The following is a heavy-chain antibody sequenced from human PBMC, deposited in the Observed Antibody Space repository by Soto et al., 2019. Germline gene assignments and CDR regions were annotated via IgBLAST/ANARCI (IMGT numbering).Heavy chain of an antibody. V-gene: IGHV4-31*03. CDR2: IYYSGST. D-gene: IGHD3-10*01. CDR3: ARGGRMVRGTYWFDP. Sequence: QVQLQESGPGLVKPSQTLSLTCTVSGGSISSGGYYWSWIRQHPGKGPEWIGYIYYSGSTYYNPSLKSRVTKSVDTSKNQFSLKLSSVTAADTAVYYCARGGRMVRGTYWFDPWGQGTLVTVSS. CDR1: GGSISSGGYY. J-gene: IGHJ5*02.